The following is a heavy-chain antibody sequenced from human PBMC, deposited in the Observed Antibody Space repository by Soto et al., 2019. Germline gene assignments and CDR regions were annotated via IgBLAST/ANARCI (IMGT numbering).Heavy chain of an antibody. Sequence: QVQLVQSGAEVKKPGSSVKVSCKASGGTFSSYAISWVRQAPGQGLEWMGGIIPIFGTANYAQKFQGRVTSTXXEXTXXAYMELSSLRSEDTAVYYCARSYYYGSGTAGYFDLWGRGTLVTVSS. V-gene: IGHV1-69*05. CDR2: IIPIFGTA. J-gene: IGHJ2*01. D-gene: IGHD3-10*01. CDR3: ARSYYYGSGTAGYFDL. CDR1: GGTFSSYA.